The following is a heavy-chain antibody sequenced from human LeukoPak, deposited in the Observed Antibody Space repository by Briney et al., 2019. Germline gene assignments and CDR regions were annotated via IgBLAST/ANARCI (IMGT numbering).Heavy chain of an antibody. J-gene: IGHJ3*02. D-gene: IGHD3-22*01. Sequence: GGSLRLSCAASGFTFSSYAMSWVRQAPGKGLEWVSAISGSGGSTYYADSVKGRFTISRDNAKNSLYLQMNSLRAEDTAVYYCARDHYYDSDAFDIWGQGTMVTVSS. CDR3: ARDHYYDSDAFDI. V-gene: IGHV3-23*01. CDR1: GFTFSSYA. CDR2: ISGSGGST.